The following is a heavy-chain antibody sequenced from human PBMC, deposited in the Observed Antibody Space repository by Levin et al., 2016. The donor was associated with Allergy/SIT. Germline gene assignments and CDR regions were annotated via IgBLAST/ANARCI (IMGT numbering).Heavy chain of an antibody. V-gene: IGHV4-31*02. J-gene: IGHJ6*03. Sequence: WIRQPPGKGLEWIGYIYYSGSTYYNPSLKSRVTISVDTSKNQFSLKLSSVTAADTAVYYCARDRQGVVVPAAIGGGYYYYYYMDVWGKGTTVTVSS. CDR2: IYYSGST. CDR3: ARDRQGVVVPAAIGGGYYYYYYMDV. D-gene: IGHD2-2*01.